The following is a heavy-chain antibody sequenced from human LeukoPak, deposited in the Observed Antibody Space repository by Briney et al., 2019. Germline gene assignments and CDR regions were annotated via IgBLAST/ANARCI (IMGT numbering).Heavy chain of an antibody. Sequence: SVKVSCKASGGTFSSYAVSWVRQAPGQGLEWMGRIIPILGIANYAQKFQGRVTITADKSTSTAYMELSSLRSEDTAVYYCARSPSDIIAAAEFDPWGQGTLVTVSS. CDR1: GGTFSSYA. J-gene: IGHJ5*02. CDR3: ARSPSDIIAAAEFDP. V-gene: IGHV1-69*04. CDR2: IIPILGIA. D-gene: IGHD6-13*01.